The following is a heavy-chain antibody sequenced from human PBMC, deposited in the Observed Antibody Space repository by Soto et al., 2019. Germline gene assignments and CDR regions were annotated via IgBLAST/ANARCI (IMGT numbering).Heavy chain of an antibody. CDR2: IYCDDDK. CDR3: AHLKYYYDSSGFNPNRAAVDFDY. D-gene: IGHD3-22*01. V-gene: IGHV2-5*02. CDR1: GVSLISSWVV. J-gene: IGHJ4*02. Sequence: AGPTLGTPTQTLTLSCTFSGVSLISSWVVVVWIRQPPGNALGWLALIYCDDDKRYSPALKSRLTITKDTSKNQVVLTLTNMDPVDTAAYYCAHLKYYYDSSGFNPNRAAVDFDYWGQGTLVTVAS.